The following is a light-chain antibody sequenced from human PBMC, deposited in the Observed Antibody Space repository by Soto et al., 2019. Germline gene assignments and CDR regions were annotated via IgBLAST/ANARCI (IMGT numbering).Light chain of an antibody. CDR1: SGYSNYA. J-gene: IGLJ3*02. V-gene: IGLV4-69*01. CDR3: QTWTTGIQV. CDR2: LNSDGSH. Sequence: QLVLTQSPSASASLGASVKLTCTLSSGYSNYAIAWHQQRPEKGPRYLMKLNSDGSHTKGDGIPDRFSGSSSGAERYLTISSLQSDDEADYYCQTWTTGIQVFGGGTKLTVL.